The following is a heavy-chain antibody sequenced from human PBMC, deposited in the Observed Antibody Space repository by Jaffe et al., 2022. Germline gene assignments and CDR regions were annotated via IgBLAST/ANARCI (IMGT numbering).Heavy chain of an antibody. CDR3: ARRTYDFWSGYYAFHYYYYMDV. J-gene: IGHJ6*03. Sequence: QVQLQESGPGLVKPSGTLSLTCAVSGGSISSSNWWSWVRQPPGKGLEWIGEIYHSGSTNYNPSLKSRVTISVDKSKNQFSLKLSSVTAADTAVYYCARRTYDFWSGYYAFHYYYYMDVWGKGTTVTVSS. V-gene: IGHV4-4*02. CDR1: GGSISSSNW. D-gene: IGHD3-3*01. CDR2: IYHSGST.